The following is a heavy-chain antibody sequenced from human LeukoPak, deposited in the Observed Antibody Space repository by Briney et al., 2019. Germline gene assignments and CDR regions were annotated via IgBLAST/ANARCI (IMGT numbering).Heavy chain of an antibody. CDR3: AKSSRYGTGWYGRIDY. V-gene: IGHV3-23*01. CDR1: GFTFSSSA. J-gene: IGHJ4*02. Sequence: PGGSLRLSCAASGFTFSSSAMSWVRQAPGKGLEWVSAISNNGGYTYYADSVQGRFTISRDNSKSTLCLQMNSLRADDTAVYYCAKSSRYGTGWYGRIDYWGQGTLVTVS. D-gene: IGHD6-19*01. CDR2: ISNNGGYT.